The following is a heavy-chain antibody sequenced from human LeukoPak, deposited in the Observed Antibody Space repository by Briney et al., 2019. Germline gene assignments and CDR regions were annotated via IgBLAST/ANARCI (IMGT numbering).Heavy chain of an antibody. CDR3: AATLDSSGYYWASDWYFDL. V-gene: IGHV4-59*03. Sequence: SETLSLTCTVSGGSISSYYWSCIRHFPGKGLEWIGSIYYSGSTNYNPSLKSRVTISVDTSKNQFSLKLSSVTAADTAVYYCAATLDSSGYYWASDWYFDLWGCGTLVTVSS. J-gene: IGHJ2*01. D-gene: IGHD3-22*01. CDR2: IYYSGST. CDR1: GGSISSYY.